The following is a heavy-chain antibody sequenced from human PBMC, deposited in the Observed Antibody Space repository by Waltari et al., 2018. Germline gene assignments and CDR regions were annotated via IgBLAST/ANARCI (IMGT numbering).Heavy chain of an antibody. V-gene: IGHV4-59*01. CDR1: GGSISSYY. D-gene: IGHD3-10*01. Sequence: QVQLQESGPGLVKPSETLSLTCTVSGGSISSYYWSWIRQPPGKGLEWIGYIYYSGSTNYNPSLKSRVTISVDTSKNQFSLKLSSVTAADTAVYYCASAGSGSYYNFGFDYWGQGTLVTVSS. CDR3: ASAGSGSYYNFGFDY. J-gene: IGHJ4*02. CDR2: IYYSGST.